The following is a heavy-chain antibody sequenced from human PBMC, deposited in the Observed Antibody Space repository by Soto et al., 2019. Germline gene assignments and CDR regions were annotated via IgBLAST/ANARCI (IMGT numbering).Heavy chain of an antibody. CDR1: GFTFGPFW. Sequence: GGSLRLSCAASGFTFGPFWMHWVRQAPGKGLVWLSHINSDGSTIVYADSVKGRFTISRDNAKNKLYLQMNSLRVEDTAVYYCFCYWWYPHPDLLSCPAPMASDL. CDR2: INSDGSTI. J-gene: IGHJ2*01. V-gene: IGHV3-74*01. CDR3: FCYWWYPHPDLLSCPAPMASDL. D-gene: IGHD2-15*01.